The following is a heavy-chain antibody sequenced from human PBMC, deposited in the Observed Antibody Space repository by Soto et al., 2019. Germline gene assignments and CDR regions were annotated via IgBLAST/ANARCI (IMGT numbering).Heavy chain of an antibody. CDR3: ARDSSYRSGWHELKFYY. V-gene: IGHV1-69*01. J-gene: IGHJ4*02. CDR2: IIPIFCTA. CDR1: GDTFSSYA. Sequence: QVQLVQSGAEVKKPGSSVTVSCTASGDTFSSYAISWVRPSPGQGLVLMGGIIPIFCTANYAQKFQGRVPITADESTSTAYMALSSLRSEDTAVYYCARDSSYRSGWHELKFYYWGQGTLVTVSS. D-gene: IGHD6-19*01.